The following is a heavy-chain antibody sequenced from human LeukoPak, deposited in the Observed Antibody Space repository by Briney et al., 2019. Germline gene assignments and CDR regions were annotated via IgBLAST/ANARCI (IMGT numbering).Heavy chain of an antibody. V-gene: IGHV3-15*01. CDR3: TTEGYCSGGSCYEIDY. CDR1: GFTFSSYA. D-gene: IGHD2-15*01. Sequence: GGSLRLSCAASGFTFSSYAMSWVRQAPGKGLEWVGRIKSKTDGGTTDYAAPVKGRFTISRDDSKNTLYLQMNSLKTEDTAVYYCTTEGYCSGGSCYEIDYWGQGTLVTVSS. J-gene: IGHJ4*02. CDR2: IKSKTDGGTT.